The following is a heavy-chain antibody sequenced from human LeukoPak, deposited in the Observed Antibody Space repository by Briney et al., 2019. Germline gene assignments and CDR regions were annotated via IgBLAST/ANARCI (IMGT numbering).Heavy chain of an antibody. CDR1: GFTFSSYP. CDR3: ANIVGYSSGWPYFDY. CDR2: ISGSGGST. D-gene: IGHD6-19*01. Sequence: GGSLILSCAASGFTFSSYPMSWVRQAPGKGLEWVSAISGSGGSTYYADSVKGRFTISRDNSKNTLDLQMNSLRAEDTAVYYCANIVGYSSGWPYFDYWGQGTLVTVSS. J-gene: IGHJ4*02. V-gene: IGHV3-23*01.